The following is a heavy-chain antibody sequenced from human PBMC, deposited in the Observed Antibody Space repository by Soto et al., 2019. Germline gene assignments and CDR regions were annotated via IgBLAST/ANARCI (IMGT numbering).Heavy chain of an antibody. V-gene: IGHV3-23*01. CDR3: ATFDWPYY. D-gene: IGHD3-9*01. CDR2: ISGSGGST. J-gene: IGHJ4*02. CDR1: GYTFTSYA. Sequence: SCKASGYTFTSYAMTWVRQAPGKGLEWVSAISGSGGSTYYADSVKGRFTISRDNSKNTLYLQMNSLRAEDTAVYYCATFDWPYYWGQGTLVTVSS.